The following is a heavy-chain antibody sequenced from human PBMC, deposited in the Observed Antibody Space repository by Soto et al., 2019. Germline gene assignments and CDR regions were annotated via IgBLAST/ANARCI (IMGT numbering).Heavy chain of an antibody. Sequence: SETKCVTSTVADGYIRSGGCYWSWIRQHPGKGLEWIGYIYYSGSTYYNPSLKSRVTISVDTSKNQFSLKLSSVTAADTAVYYCARSGYSYGPNPLLYWGQGTLVTVSS. CDR1: DGYIRSGGCY. J-gene: IGHJ4*02. CDR2: IYYSGST. CDR3: ARSGYSYGPNPLLY. V-gene: IGHV4-31*03. D-gene: IGHD5-18*01.